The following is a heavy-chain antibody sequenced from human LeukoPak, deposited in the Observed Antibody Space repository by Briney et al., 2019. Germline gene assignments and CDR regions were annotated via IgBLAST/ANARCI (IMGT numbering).Heavy chain of an antibody. J-gene: IGHJ5*02. Sequence: ASVNVSCTASGGTFTSYAISWVRQAPGQGLEWMGRIIPILGIANYAQKFQGRVTITADKSTSTAYMELSSLRSEDTAVYYCARLEDDSSGWYRWFDPWGQGTLVTVSS. CDR3: ARLEDDSSGWYRWFDP. CDR2: IIPILGIA. CDR1: GGTFTSYA. D-gene: IGHD6-19*01. V-gene: IGHV1-69*04.